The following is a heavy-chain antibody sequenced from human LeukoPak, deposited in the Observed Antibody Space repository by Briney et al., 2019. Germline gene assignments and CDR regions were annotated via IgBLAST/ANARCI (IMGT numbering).Heavy chain of an antibody. CDR3: AKGPDYGGFDY. V-gene: IGHV3-23*01. CDR1: GFTFSSYA. J-gene: IGHJ4*02. D-gene: IGHD4-23*01. CDR2: ISGSGGST. Sequence: GGSLRLACAASGFTFSSYAMSWVRQAPGKGLEWVSAISGSGGSTYYADSVKGRFTISRDNSKNTLYLQMNGLRAEDTAVYYCAKGPDYGGFDYWGQGTLVTVSS.